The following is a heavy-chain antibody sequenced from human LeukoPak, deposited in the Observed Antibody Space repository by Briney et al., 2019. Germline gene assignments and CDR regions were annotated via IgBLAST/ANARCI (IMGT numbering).Heavy chain of an antibody. V-gene: IGHV3-74*03. J-gene: IGHJ4*02. CDR3: AKDQYSGSSSPFDC. D-gene: IGHD1-26*01. Sequence: GGSLRLFCAASGFTFSSYWMHWVRQAPGKGLVWVSRIYSDGSSYTADSVKGRFTISRDNSKNTLYLQMNSLRAEDTAVYYCAKDQYSGSSSPFDCWGQGTLVTVSS. CDR1: GFTFSSYW. CDR2: IYSDGSSY.